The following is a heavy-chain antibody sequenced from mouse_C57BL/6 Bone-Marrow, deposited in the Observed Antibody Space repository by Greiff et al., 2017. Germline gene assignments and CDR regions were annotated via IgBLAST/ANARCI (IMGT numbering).Heavy chain of an antibody. CDR1: GFTFSSSA. CDR2: ISDGGSYT. J-gene: IGHJ1*03. V-gene: IGHV5-4*01. D-gene: IGHD4-1*02. CDR3: ARERNWDEWYFDV. Sequence: EVKLEESGGGLVKPGGSLKLSCAASGFTFSSSAMSWVRPTPEKRLEWVATISDGGSYTYYPDNVKGRFTISRDTATNNLYLQMSHLKSEDTAMYYCARERNWDEWYFDVWGKGTTVTVSS.